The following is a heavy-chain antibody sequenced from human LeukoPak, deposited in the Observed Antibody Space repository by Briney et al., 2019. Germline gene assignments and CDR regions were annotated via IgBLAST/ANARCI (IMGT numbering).Heavy chain of an antibody. Sequence: GGSLRLSCAASGFTFSSYSMNWVRQAPGKGLEWVSYISSSSSTIYYADSVKGRFTISRDNAKNSLYLQMNSLRAEDTAVYYCAKLLGWYAPDYWGQGTLVTVSS. CDR2: ISSSSSTI. CDR3: AKLLGWYAPDY. V-gene: IGHV3-48*04. D-gene: IGHD6-19*01. CDR1: GFTFSSYS. J-gene: IGHJ4*02.